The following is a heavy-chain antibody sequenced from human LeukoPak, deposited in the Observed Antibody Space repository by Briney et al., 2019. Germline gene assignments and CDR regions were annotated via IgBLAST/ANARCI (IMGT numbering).Heavy chain of an antibody. CDR2: IWYDGSNK. J-gene: IGHJ4*02. D-gene: IGHD6-13*01. CDR1: GFTFSTYG. Sequence: PGRSLGLSCAASGFTFSTYGMRWVRQAPGKGLEWVAVIWYDGSNKYYADSVKGRFTISRDNSKNTLYLQMNSLRAEDTAVFYCARERGYSSRTFDYWGQGTLVTVSS. V-gene: IGHV3-33*01. CDR3: ARERGYSSRTFDY.